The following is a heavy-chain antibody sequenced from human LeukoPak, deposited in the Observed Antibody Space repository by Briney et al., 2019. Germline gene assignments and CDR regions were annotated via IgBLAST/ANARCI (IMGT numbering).Heavy chain of an antibody. CDR3: AREFVDGYSGYGSFDY. CDR2: ISAYNGNT. Sequence: APVKVSCKASGYTFTSYGISWVRQAPGQGLEWMGWISAYNGNTNHAQKLQGRVTMTTDTSTSTAYMELRSLRSDDTAVYYCAREFVDGYSGYGSFDYWGQGTLVTVSS. V-gene: IGHV1-18*04. J-gene: IGHJ4*02. CDR1: GYTFTSYG. D-gene: IGHD5-12*01.